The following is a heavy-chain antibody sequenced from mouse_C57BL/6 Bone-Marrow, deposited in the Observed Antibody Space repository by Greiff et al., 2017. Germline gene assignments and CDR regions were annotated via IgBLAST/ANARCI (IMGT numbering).Heavy chain of an antibody. Sequence: EVQLQQSGPELVKPGASVKIPCKASGYTFTDYNMDWVKQSYGKSLEWIGDINPNNGGTIYNQKFKGKATLTVDKSSSTAYMELRSLTSEDTAVYYCARSEFITTVVGYFDYWGQGTTLTVSS. D-gene: IGHD1-1*01. J-gene: IGHJ2*01. CDR2: INPNNGGT. V-gene: IGHV1-18*01. CDR1: GYTFTDYN. CDR3: ARSEFITTVVGYFDY.